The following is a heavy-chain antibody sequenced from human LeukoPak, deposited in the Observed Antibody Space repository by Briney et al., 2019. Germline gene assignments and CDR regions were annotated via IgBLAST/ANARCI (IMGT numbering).Heavy chain of an antibody. CDR1: GFTFSSYA. Sequence: GGSLRLSCAASGFTFSSYAMSWVRQAPGKGLEWVSAISGSGGSTYYADSVKGRFTISRDNSENTLYLQMNSLRAEDTAVYYCAKDYDILTGYPNYFDYWGQGTLVTVSS. CDR3: AKDYDILTGYPNYFDY. CDR2: ISGSGGST. D-gene: IGHD3-9*01. V-gene: IGHV3-23*01. J-gene: IGHJ4*02.